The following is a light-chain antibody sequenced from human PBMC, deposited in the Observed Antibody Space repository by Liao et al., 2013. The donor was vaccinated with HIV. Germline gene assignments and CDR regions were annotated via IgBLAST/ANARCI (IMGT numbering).Light chain of an antibody. J-gene: IGLJ1*01. Sequence: SYELTQPPSVSVAPGETARISCGGNNIGSKSVHWYQQKPGLAPVLVMSYDTNRPSGIPERFSGSNSGNTATLTISGTQAMDEADYYCQLWDSSSDHPYVFGTGTQVTVL. CDR2: YDT. CDR3: QLWDSSSDHPYV. CDR1: NIGSKS. V-gene: IGLV3-21*01.